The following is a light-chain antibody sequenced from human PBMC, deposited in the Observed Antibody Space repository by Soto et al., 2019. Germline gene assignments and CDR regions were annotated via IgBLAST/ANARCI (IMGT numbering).Light chain of an antibody. V-gene: IGLV2-23*02. CDR3: CSYAGSSAPLI. CDR2: EVS. Sequence: QSVLTKPASVYGSPGEAITISCPGTSSDVGSYNLVSWYQQHPGKAPKLMIYEVSKRPSGVSNRFSGSKSGNTASLTISGLQAEDEADYYCCSYAGSSAPLIFGTGTKVTVL. J-gene: IGLJ1*01. CDR1: SSDVGSYNL.